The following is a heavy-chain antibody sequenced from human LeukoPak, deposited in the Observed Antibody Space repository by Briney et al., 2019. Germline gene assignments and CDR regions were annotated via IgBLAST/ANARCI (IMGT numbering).Heavy chain of an antibody. CDR3: ARDQHRDWYFDL. Sequence: SETLSLTCTVSGGSISSYYWSWIRQPAGKGLEWIGRMYLSGETNYNPSLWSRVTMSLDTSKNLFSLRLTSVTAADTAVYYCARDQHRDWYFDLWGRGTLVTVSS. J-gene: IGHJ2*01. V-gene: IGHV4-4*07. CDR2: MYLSGET. CDR1: GGSISSYY.